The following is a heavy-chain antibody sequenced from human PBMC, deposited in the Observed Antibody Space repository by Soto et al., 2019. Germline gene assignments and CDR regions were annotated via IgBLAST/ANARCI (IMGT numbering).Heavy chain of an antibody. CDR2: IRDGGEST. CDR1: GFIFGNYM. Sequence: EVQLLESGGGLVQPGESLRLSCAFSGFIFGNYMMTWVRQAPGKGLEWVSTIRDGGESTYYADSVKGRFTISRDNSKNTLYLQMDSLGVDDTAVYYCAPHVHCSGGSCHYDAFDSRGQGTMVTVSS. J-gene: IGHJ3*02. V-gene: IGHV3-23*01. CDR3: APHVHCSGGSCHYDAFDS. D-gene: IGHD2-15*01.